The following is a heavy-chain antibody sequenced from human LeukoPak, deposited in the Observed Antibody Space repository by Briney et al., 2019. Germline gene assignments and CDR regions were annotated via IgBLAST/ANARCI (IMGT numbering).Heavy chain of an antibody. CDR1: GGSISSYY. J-gene: IGHJ4*02. V-gene: IGHV4-59*01. Sequence: SETLSLTCTVSGGSISSYYWSWIRQPPGKGLEWIGYIYYSGSTNYNRSLKSRVTISVDTSKNQFSLKLSSVTAADTAVYYCARLSWNVFDYWGQGTLVTVSS. D-gene: IGHD1-1*01. CDR3: ARLSWNVFDY. CDR2: IYYSGST.